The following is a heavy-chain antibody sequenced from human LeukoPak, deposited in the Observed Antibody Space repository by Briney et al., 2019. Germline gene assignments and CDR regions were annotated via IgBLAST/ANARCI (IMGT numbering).Heavy chain of an antibody. Sequence: ASVKVSCKASGYTLSDYHIHVIRQAPGQGLEWMGVINPSGSSTTYALKFQGRVTMTRDTSTSTVYMELSSLRSEDTAVYYCARDLAIHRGLKTDWYFDLWGRGTLVTVSS. CDR3: ARDLAIHRGLKTDWYFDL. CDR2: INPSGSST. J-gene: IGHJ2*01. D-gene: IGHD2-21*01. CDR1: GYTLSDYH. V-gene: IGHV1-46*01.